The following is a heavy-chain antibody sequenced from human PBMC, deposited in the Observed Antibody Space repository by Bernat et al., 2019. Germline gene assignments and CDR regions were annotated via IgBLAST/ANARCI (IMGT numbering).Heavy chain of an antibody. CDR3: ARLGSKWSFDY. V-gene: IGHV3-33*01. J-gene: IGHJ4*02. CDR1: GFTFISYG. Sequence: QVHVVESGGGVVQPGRSLRLSCAASGFTFISYGMNWVRQAPGKGLEWVAVIWYDGSNKYYGDSVKGRFTISRDQSKNTVYLQMNSLRVEDTAVYYCARLGSKWSFDYWGQGTLVTVSS. D-gene: IGHD2-8*01. CDR2: IWYDGSNK.